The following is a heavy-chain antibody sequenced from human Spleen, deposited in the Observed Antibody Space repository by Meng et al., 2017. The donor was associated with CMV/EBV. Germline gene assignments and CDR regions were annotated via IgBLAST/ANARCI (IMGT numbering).Heavy chain of an antibody. Sequence: SETLSLTCAVSGGSVSGRNWWSWVRQSPGKGLEWIGEINHSGSTNYNPSLKSRVTISVDTSKNQFSLKLSSVTAADTAVYYCARGPIIYDSSGYSHYYGMDVWGQGTTVTVSS. J-gene: IGHJ6*02. CDR3: ARGPIIYDSSGYSHYYGMDV. CDR2: INHSGST. D-gene: IGHD3-22*01. V-gene: IGHV4-4*02. CDR1: GGSVSGRNW.